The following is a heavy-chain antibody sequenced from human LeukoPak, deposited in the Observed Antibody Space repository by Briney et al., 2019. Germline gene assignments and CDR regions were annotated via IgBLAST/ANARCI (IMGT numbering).Heavy chain of an antibody. CDR2: ISGSGGST. Sequence: GGALRLSCAAPGFTFSSYAMSWVRPAPGKGLGWVSAISGSGGSTYSADAVKGRFTITRDNSKNTLYLQMNSLRSEDTAVYYCAAVNVVVVAATPDYWGQGTLVTVSS. CDR1: GFTFSSYA. CDR3: AAVNVVVVAATPDY. V-gene: IGHV3-23*01. D-gene: IGHD2-15*01. J-gene: IGHJ4*02.